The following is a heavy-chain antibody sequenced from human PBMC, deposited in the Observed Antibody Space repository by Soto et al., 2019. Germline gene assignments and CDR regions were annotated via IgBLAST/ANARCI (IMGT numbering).Heavy chain of an antibody. V-gene: IGHV3-30*18. CDR1: GFTFSSYG. J-gene: IGHJ6*02. D-gene: IGHD3-22*01. CDR2: ISYDGSNK. Sequence: QVPLVESGGGVVQPGRSLRLSCAASGFTFSSYGMHWVRQAPGKGLEWVAVISYDGSNKYYADSVKGRFTISRDNSKNTLYLQMNSLRAEDTAVYYCAKDMGMIVVVRRGIHTYGMDVWGQGTTVTVSS. CDR3: AKDMGMIVVVRRGIHTYGMDV.